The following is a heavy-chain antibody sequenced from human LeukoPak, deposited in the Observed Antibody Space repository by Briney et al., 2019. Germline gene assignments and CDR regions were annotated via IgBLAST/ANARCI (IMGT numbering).Heavy chain of an antibody. CDR2: ISSSGSTI. Sequence: GGSLRLSCAASGFTFSDYYMSWIRQAPGKGLEWVSYISSSGSTIYYADSVKGRFTISRDNAKNSLYLQMNSLRAEDTAVYHCARFMHYDFWSGYYTPYYYYGMDVWGQGTTVTVSS. CDR3: ARFMHYDFWSGYYTPYYYYGMDV. D-gene: IGHD3-3*01. J-gene: IGHJ6*02. CDR1: GFTFSDYY. V-gene: IGHV3-11*01.